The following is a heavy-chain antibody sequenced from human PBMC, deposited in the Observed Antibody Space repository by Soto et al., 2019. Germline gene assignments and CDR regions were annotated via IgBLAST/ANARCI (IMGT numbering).Heavy chain of an antibody. Sequence: SVKVSCKASGGTFSSYAISWVRQAPGQGLEWMGGIIPIFGTANYAQKFQGRVTITADESTSTAYMGLGSLRSEDTAVYYCARDCVIVGATSWYDPWGPGSLGTVS. CDR1: GGTFSSYA. CDR2: IIPIFGTA. D-gene: IGHD1-26*01. CDR3: ARDCVIVGATSWYDP. V-gene: IGHV1-69*13. J-gene: IGHJ5*02.